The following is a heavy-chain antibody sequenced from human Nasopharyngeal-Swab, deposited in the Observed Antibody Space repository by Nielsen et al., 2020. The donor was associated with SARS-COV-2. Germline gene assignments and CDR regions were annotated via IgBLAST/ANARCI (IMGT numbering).Heavy chain of an antibody. Sequence: SETLSLTCTVSGGSVSSANWWRWVRQPPGKGLEWIGDMYHSGSTAYNPSLKSRVTISVDKSKNQLSLKVFSVTAADTGVYYCARDGSAAGAMSAFDIWGQGTMVTVSS. J-gene: IGHJ3*02. CDR1: GGSVSSANW. CDR2: MYHSGST. D-gene: IGHD6-13*01. V-gene: IGHV4-4*02. CDR3: ARDGSAAGAMSAFDI.